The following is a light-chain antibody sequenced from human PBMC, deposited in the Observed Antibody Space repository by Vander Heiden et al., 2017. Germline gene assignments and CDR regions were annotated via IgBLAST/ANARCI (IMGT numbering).Light chain of an antibody. V-gene: IGKV1-8*01. J-gene: IGKJ1*01. CDR3: QQYYSYPPWT. CDR1: QGISRY. CDR2: AAS. Sequence: ATRMTQSPSSLPASTGDRVTITCRASQGISRYLAWYQQKPGKAPKLLIYAASTLQSGVPSRFSGSGSGTDFTLTISCLQSEDFATYYCQQYYSYPPWTFGQGTKVEIK.